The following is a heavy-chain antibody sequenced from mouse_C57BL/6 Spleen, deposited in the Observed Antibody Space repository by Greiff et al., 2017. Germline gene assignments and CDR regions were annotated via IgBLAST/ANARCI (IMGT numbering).Heavy chain of an antibody. J-gene: IGHJ4*01. CDR2: IYPGSGNT. D-gene: IGHD1-1*01. Sequence: VQLQQSGAELVRPGASVKLSCKASGYTFTDYYINWVKQRPGQGLEWIARIYPGSGNTYYNEKFKGKATLTAEKSSSTAYMQLSSLTSEDSAVYFCAPTVVASMDYWGQGTSVTVSS. CDR3: APTVVASMDY. CDR1: GYTFTDYY. V-gene: IGHV1-76*01.